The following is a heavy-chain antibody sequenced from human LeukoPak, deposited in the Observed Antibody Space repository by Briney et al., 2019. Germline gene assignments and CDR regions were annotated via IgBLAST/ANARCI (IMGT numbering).Heavy chain of an antibody. J-gene: IGHJ5*02. Sequence: PSETLSLTCAVYGGSFSGYYWSWIRQPPGKGLEWIGEINHSGSTNYNPSLKSRVTISVDTSKNQFSLKLSSVTAADTAVYYCARVFRPSSRWFDPWGQGTLVTVSS. V-gene: IGHV4-34*01. CDR2: INHSGST. CDR3: ARVFRPSSRWFDP. CDR1: GGSFSGYY. D-gene: IGHD6-6*01.